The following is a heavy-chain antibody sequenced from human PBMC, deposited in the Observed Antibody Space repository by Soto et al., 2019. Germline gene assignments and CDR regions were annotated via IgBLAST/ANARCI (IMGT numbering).Heavy chain of an antibody. CDR1: GGTFSSYA. CDR3: ARDRPRGSSSWYTHGSEYFQH. D-gene: IGHD6-13*01. Sequence: GASVKFSCKASGGTFSSYAISWVRQAPGQGLEWMGGIIPIFGTANYAQKFQGRVTITADKSTSTAYMELSSLRSEDTAVYYCARDRPRGSSSWYTHGSEYFQHWGQGTLVTVSS. CDR2: IIPIFGTA. V-gene: IGHV1-69*06. J-gene: IGHJ1*01.